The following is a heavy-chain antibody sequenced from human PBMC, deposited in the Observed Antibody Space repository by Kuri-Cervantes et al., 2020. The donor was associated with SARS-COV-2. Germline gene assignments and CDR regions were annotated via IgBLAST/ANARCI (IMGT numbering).Heavy chain of an antibody. CDR1: GGSISSYY. Sequence: SETLSLTCTVSGGSISSYYWSWIRQPPGKGLEWIGYIYYSGSTNYNPSLKSRVTISVDTSRNQFSRKLSPVTAADTAVYYCARDKGGRNDFCGGYSGWYNWFDPWGQGTLVTVSS. V-gene: IGHV4-59*12. J-gene: IGHJ5*02. D-gene: IGHD3-3*01. CDR3: ARDKGGRNDFCGGYSGWYNWFDP. CDR2: IYYSGST.